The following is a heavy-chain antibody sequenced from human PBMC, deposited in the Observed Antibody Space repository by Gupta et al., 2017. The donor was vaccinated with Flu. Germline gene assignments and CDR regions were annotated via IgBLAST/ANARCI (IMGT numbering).Heavy chain of an antibody. CDR2: FDPEDGET. J-gene: IGHJ6*02. D-gene: IGHD3-16*01. Sequence: QAPGKGFEWMGGFDPEDGETIYAPKFQGRVNMTEDPSTDTAYLELSSLSSEDTAVYYWGTGGGLYYYYGMDVWGQGTTVTVSS. CDR3: GTGGGLYYYYGMDV. V-gene: IGHV1-24*01.